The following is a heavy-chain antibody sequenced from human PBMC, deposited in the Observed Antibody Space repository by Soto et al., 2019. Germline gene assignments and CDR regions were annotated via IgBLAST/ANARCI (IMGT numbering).Heavy chain of an antibody. CDR3: ARRAFGSSRSFDI. D-gene: IGHD6-6*01. CDR2: ISDSGGLT. Sequence: GGSLRLSCAASGFAFSSHPMSWVRQAPERGLEWVSGISDSGGLTYNADSVKGRFTISGDNSKNTLYLQMNSLRAEDTALYYCARRAFGSSRSFDIWGQGTMVTVSS. J-gene: IGHJ3*02. CDR1: GFAFSSHP. V-gene: IGHV3-23*01.